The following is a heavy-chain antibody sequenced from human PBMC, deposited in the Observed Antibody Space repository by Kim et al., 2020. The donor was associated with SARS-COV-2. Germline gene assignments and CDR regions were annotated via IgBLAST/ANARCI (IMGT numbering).Heavy chain of an antibody. CDR2: LYTTGST. J-gene: IGHJ4*02. CDR1: GDSVSVNYY. Sequence: SETLSLTCSVSGDSVSVNYYWGWIRQSPGRGLEWVGSLYTTGSTYYNPSLRSRVTISADTSKNQFSRQLTSVTAADPAVYYCARHNELAGPVYYWGQGTL. D-gene: IGHD2-15*01. V-gene: IGHV4-39*01. CDR3: ARHNELAGPVYY.